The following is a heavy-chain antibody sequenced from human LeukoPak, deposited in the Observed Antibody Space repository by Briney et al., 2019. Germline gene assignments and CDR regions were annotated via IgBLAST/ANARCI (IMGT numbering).Heavy chain of an antibody. J-gene: IGHJ5*02. V-gene: IGHV4-59*01. CDR2: IYYSGST. Sequence: SETLSLTCTVSGGSISSYYWSWTRQPPGKGLEWIGYIYYSGSTNYNPSLKSRVTISVDTSKNQFSLKLSSVTAADTAVYYCARLGSSFWFDPWGQGTLVTVSS. D-gene: IGHD6-13*01. CDR3: ARLGSSFWFDP. CDR1: GGSISSYY.